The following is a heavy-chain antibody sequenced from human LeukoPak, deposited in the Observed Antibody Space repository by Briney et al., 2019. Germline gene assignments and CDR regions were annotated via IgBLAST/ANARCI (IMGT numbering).Heavy chain of an antibody. V-gene: IGHV3-20*04. CDR2: INWSGGST. D-gene: IGHD2-2*01. CDR1: GFGFGDHG. Sequence: GGSLRLSCSASGFGFGDHGMSWVRQVPGKGLEWVSGINWSGGSTGYADPVGGRFTISRDNAKNSLYLQMDSLTAEDTALYYCARAPITSPFYFDHWGQGTLVTVSS. CDR3: ARAPITSPFYFDH. J-gene: IGHJ4*02.